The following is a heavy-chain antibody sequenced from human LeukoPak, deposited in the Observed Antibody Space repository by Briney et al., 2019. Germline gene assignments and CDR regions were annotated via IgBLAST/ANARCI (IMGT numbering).Heavy chain of an antibody. Sequence: GGSLRLSCAASGFTFSSFWMHWVRQAPGKGLVWVSRINNDGITTTYADSVKGRFTISRDNSKNTLYLQMNSLRAEDTAVYYCARIAAAGTNFDYWGQGTLVTVSS. V-gene: IGHV3-74*01. CDR1: GFTFSSFW. J-gene: IGHJ4*02. CDR2: INNDGITT. D-gene: IGHD6-13*01. CDR3: ARIAAAGTNFDY.